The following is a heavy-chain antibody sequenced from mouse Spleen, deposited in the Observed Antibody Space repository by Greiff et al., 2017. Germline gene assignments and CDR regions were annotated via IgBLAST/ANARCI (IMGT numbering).Heavy chain of an antibody. CDR2: ISSGGSYT. Sequence: EVKVVESGGGLVKPGGSLKLSCAASGFTFSSYAMSWVRQTPEKRLEWVATISSGGSYTYYPDSVKGRFTISRDNAKNTLYLQMSSLRSEDTAMYYCAGGFLYAMDYWGQGTSVTVSS. CDR1: GFTFSSYA. J-gene: IGHJ4*01. CDR3: AGGFLYAMDY. V-gene: IGHV5-9-1*01.